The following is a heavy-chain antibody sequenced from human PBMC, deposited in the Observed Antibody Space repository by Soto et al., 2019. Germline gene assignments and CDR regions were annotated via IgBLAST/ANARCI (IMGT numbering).Heavy chain of an antibody. D-gene: IGHD6-13*01. V-gene: IGHV3-33*01. Sequence: AGSLRLSCAASGFTFRSYGMHWVRPAPGKGLEWVAVIWYDGSNKYYADSVKGRFTISRDNSKNTLYLQMNSLRAEDTAVYYCARDSYIAAAGTFDYWGQGTLVTVSS. CDR1: GFTFRSYG. CDR2: IWYDGSNK. CDR3: ARDSYIAAAGTFDY. J-gene: IGHJ4*02.